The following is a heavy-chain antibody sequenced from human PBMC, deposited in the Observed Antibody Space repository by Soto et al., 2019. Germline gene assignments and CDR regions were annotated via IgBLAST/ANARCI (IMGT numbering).Heavy chain of an antibody. Sequence: ASVKVSCKASGFTFSNYGLNWVRQTPGQGLEWMGWVSANNGHTNYAQNLQGRVSMTTDASTSTAYMELRGLTFDDTAVYYCARDIESVTAKHFFYYYAMDVWGQGTTVTVSS. J-gene: IGHJ6*02. CDR2: VSANNGHT. D-gene: IGHD2-8*01. V-gene: IGHV1-18*01. CDR1: GFTFSNYG. CDR3: ARDIESVTAKHFFYYYAMDV.